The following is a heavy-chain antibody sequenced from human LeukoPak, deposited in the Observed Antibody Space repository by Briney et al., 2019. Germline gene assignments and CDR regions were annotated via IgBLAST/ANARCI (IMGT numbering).Heavy chain of an antibody. V-gene: IGHV3-21*01. J-gene: IGHJ5*02. D-gene: IGHD6-13*01. CDR1: GFTFSSYS. CDR2: ISSSSSYI. Sequence: PGGSLRLSCAASGFTFSSYSMNWVRQAPGKGLEWVSSISSSSSYIYYADSVKGRFTISRDNAKNSLYLQMNSLRAEDTAVYYCARDRTATGYSSSWYGDWFDPWGQGTLVTVSS. CDR3: ARDRTATGYSSSWYGDWFDP.